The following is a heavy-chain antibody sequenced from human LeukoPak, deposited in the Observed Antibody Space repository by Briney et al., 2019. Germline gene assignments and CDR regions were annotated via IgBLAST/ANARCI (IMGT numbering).Heavy chain of an antibody. CDR3: ARVRGSYSLDY. CDR1: GFTFSSYA. Sequence: PGGSLRLSCAASGFTFSSYAMHWVRQAPGMGLEWVASIKQDGSEKNYVDSVKGRFTISRDNAKNSLYLQMNSLRGEDTAVYFCARVRGSYSLDYWGQGTLVTVSS. D-gene: IGHD1-26*01. J-gene: IGHJ4*02. V-gene: IGHV3-7*01. CDR2: IKQDGSEK.